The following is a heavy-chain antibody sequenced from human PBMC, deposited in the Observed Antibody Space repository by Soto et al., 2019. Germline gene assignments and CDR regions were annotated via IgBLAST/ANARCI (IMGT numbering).Heavy chain of an antibody. CDR1: GYSFPSYW. Sequence: GESLKISCKGSGYSFPSYWIGWVRQMPGKGREWMGIVYPGYSDTRYSPSFQGQVTISADKSISTAYLQWSSLKASDTAMYYCARLSGCNNGVCYKFDYWGQGTLVTVSS. D-gene: IGHD2-8*01. J-gene: IGHJ4*02. V-gene: IGHV5-51*01. CDR3: ARLSGCNNGVCYKFDY. CDR2: VYPGYSDT.